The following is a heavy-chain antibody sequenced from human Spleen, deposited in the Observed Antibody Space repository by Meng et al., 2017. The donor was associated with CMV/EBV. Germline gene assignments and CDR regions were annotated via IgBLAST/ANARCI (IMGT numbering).Heavy chain of an antibody. CDR1: GFTFSHFW. Sequence: GESLKISCAASGFTFSHFWMSWVRQAPGKGLEWVANIKQDGSKTYYLDSVKGRFTISRDNTNNSLFLQMNSLRAEDTAVYYCARGSFRHFDWLPFDYWGQGTLVTVSS. CDR3: ARGSFRHFDWLPFDY. J-gene: IGHJ4*02. V-gene: IGHV3-7*01. D-gene: IGHD3-9*01. CDR2: IKQDGSKT.